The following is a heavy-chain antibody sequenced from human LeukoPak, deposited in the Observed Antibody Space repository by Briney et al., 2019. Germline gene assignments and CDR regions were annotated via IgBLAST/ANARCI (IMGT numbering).Heavy chain of an antibody. V-gene: IGHV4-34*01. Sequence: SETLSLTCAVYGGSFSGYYWSWIRQPPGKGLEWIGEINHSGSTNYNPSLKSRVTISVDTSKNQFSLKLSSVTAADTAVYYCTSYRLRSGSRSLNWFDPWGQGTLVTVSS. CDR1: GGSFSGYY. D-gene: IGHD3-3*01. CDR2: INHSGST. CDR3: TSYRLRSGSRSLNWFDP. J-gene: IGHJ5*02.